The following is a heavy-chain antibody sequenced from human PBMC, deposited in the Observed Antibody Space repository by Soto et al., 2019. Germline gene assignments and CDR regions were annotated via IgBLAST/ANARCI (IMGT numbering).Heavy chain of an antibody. CDR2: IYSSGST. J-gene: IGHJ4*02. Sequence: SETLSLTCTVSGGSISNSYWSWIRQSPGKGLEWIGYIYSSGSTNYNPSLKSRVTISGDTSKNQFSLNLSSVSAADTAVYYCARGSIVGTRLDYWGQGTLVTVSS. CDR3: ARGSIVGTRLDY. CDR1: GGSISNSY. V-gene: IGHV4-59*01. D-gene: IGHD1-26*01.